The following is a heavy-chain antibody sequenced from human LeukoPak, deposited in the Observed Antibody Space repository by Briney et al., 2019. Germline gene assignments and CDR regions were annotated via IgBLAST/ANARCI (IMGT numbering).Heavy chain of an antibody. CDR3: ARGIRYGSGWYYFDY. CDR1: GFTFTSYA. V-gene: IGHV3-30-3*01. Sequence: GGSLRLSCAASGFTFTSYAMHWVRQAPGKGLDWVALISYDGNDKYYADSVKGRFTMSRDNSKNTLSLQMDSLRAEDTAVYYCARGIRYGSGWYYFDYWGQGTLVTVCS. CDR2: ISYDGNDK. D-gene: IGHD6-19*01. J-gene: IGHJ4*02.